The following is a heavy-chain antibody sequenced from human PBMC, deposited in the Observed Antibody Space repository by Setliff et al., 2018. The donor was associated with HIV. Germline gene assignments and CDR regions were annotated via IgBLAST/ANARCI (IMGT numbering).Heavy chain of an antibody. CDR1: GYIFISYG. CDR2: ITPISGTA. Sequence: SVKVSCKASGYIFISYGISWVRQAPGQGLEWMGGITPISGTANYAQKFQGRVTIAADEFTSTAYMELSSLRSEDTAVYYCVRGGQYCSGGNCYFDSWGQGTLVTVSS. CDR3: VRGGQYCSGGNCYFDS. J-gene: IGHJ4*02. V-gene: IGHV1-69*13. D-gene: IGHD2-15*01.